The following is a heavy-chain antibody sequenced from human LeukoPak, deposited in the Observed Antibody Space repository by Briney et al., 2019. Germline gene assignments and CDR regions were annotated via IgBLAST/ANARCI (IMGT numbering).Heavy chain of an antibody. J-gene: IGHJ4*02. V-gene: IGHV1-46*01. CDR2: INPSGGST. Sequence: ASVKVSCKASGYTFTSYDINWVRQAPGQGLEWMGIINPSGGSTSYAQKFQGRVTMTRDTSTSTVYMELSSLRSEDTAVYYCARDAGSYTDYWGQGTLVTVSS. D-gene: IGHD3-10*01. CDR1: GYTFTSYD. CDR3: ARDAGSYTDY.